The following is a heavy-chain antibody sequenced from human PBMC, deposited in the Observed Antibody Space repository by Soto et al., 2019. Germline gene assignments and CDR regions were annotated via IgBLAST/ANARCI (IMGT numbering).Heavy chain of an antibody. CDR1: NGSFSGYY. D-gene: IGHD1-26*01. CDR2: INHSGST. J-gene: IGHJ3*02. V-gene: IGHV4-34*01. Sequence: QVQLHQWGAGLLKPSETLSLTCTIYNGSFSGYYWGWLRQPPGKGLEWIGYINHSGSTTYNPSLKSRVTIAVDTSENHFSLRLSSMTAADTAVYYCARTKGLRRHGAMDIWGQGTMVTISS. CDR3: ARTKGLRRHGAMDI.